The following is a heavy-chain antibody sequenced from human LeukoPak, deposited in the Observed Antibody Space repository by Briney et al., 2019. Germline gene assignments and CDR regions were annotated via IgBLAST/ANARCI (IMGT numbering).Heavy chain of an antibody. CDR3: AKDGNKMVRGANNY. D-gene: IGHD3-10*01. J-gene: IGHJ4*02. CDR2: ISGSGGST. V-gene: IGHV3-23*01. CDR1: GFTFSSYA. Sequence: GGSLRLSCAASGFTFSSYAMSWVRQAPGKGLEWVSAISGSGGSTYYADSVKGRFTISRDNSKNTLYLQMNSLRAEDTAVYYCAKDGNKMVRGANNYWGQGTLVTVSS.